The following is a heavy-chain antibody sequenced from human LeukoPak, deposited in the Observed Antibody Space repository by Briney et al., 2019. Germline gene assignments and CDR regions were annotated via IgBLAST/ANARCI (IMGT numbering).Heavy chain of an antibody. V-gene: IGHV3-11*01. CDR2: ISNSGSTI. J-gene: IGHJ4*02. Sequence: GGSLRLSCAASGFTFSDCYMTWIRQAPGKGLEWVSYISNSGSTIYYADSVKGRFTISRDNGKNSLYLQMNSLRAEDTAVYYCAREHTSGTYYIDYWGQGTLVNVSS. D-gene: IGHD1-26*01. CDR3: AREHTSGTYYIDY. CDR1: GFTFSDCY.